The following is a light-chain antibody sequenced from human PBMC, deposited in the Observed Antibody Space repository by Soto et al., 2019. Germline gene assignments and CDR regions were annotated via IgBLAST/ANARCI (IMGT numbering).Light chain of an antibody. CDR3: QQYNSFSYT. CDR2: DAS. Sequence: DIPMTQSPSTLSAFVGDRVTITCRASQSISTWLAWYQQKPGKAPKLLIYDASSLESGVPSRFRGSGSGTEFTLAISSLQPDDFATYYCQQYNSFSYTFGQGTKLEIK. CDR1: QSISTW. J-gene: IGKJ2*01. V-gene: IGKV1-5*01.